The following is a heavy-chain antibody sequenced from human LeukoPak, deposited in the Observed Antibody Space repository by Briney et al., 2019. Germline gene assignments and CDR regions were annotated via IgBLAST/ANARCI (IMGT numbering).Heavy chain of an antibody. D-gene: IGHD3-3*01. Sequence: SETLSLTCAVSGGSISSGGYSWSWIRQPPGKGLEWIGYIYHSGSTYYNPSLKSRVTISVDTSKNQFSLKLSSVTAADTAVYYCAGKYYDFWSGYNWFDPWGQGTLVTVSS. CDR1: GGSISSGGYS. V-gene: IGHV4-30-2*02. J-gene: IGHJ5*02. CDR3: AGKYYDFWSGYNWFDP. CDR2: IYHSGST.